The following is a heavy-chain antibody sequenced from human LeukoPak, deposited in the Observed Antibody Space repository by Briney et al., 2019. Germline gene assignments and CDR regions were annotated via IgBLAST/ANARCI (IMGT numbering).Heavy chain of an antibody. Sequence: KPSQTVSLTYALDAGSFTGYYWGCIRQHPGKGLEWLGEIKKRGGTNSKPPLKRRVSISVDTSKNQFSLKLSSVTAADTAVYYCARALSSGYYSLNYWGQGTLVTVSS. CDR2: IKKRGGT. CDR1: AGSFTGYY. D-gene: IGHD3-22*01. J-gene: IGHJ4*02. CDR3: ARALSSGYYSLNY. V-gene: IGHV4-34*01.